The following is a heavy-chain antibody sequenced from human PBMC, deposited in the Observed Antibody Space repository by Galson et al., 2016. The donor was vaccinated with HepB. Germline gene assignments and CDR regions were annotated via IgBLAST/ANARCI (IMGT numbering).Heavy chain of an antibody. Sequence: SLRLSCAASGFTFSAYAMSWVRQAPGEGLEWVALISYDGSKKYFADSVKGRFTISRDNSKDTLYLQVNSLRPEDTAVYFCARDRLIAARLTYWYFDLWGRGTLVTVSS. CDR3: ARDRLIAARLTYWYFDL. CDR1: GFTFSAYA. CDR2: ISYDGSKK. V-gene: IGHV3-30-3*01. J-gene: IGHJ2*01. D-gene: IGHD6-6*01.